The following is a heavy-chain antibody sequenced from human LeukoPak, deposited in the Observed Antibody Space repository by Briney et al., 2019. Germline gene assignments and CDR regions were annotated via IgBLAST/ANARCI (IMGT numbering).Heavy chain of an antibody. J-gene: IGHJ4*02. Sequence: GGSLRLSCAASGFTFSSYAMYWVRQAPGKGLEWVTNIWYDGGNKYYADSVKGRFTISRDNSKNTLYLQMNSLRAEDTAVYYCARGLFNYDNSGLNYWGQGTRVTVSS. V-gene: IGHV3-33*01. CDR1: GFTFSSYA. D-gene: IGHD3-22*01. CDR2: IWYDGGNK. CDR3: ARGLFNYDNSGLNY.